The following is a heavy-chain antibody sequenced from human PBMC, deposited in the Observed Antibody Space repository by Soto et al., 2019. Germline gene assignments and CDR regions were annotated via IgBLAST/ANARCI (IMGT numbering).Heavy chain of an antibody. V-gene: IGHV3-23*01. Sequence: EVQLLESGGGLVQPGGSLRLSCAGSGFTFINYAMNWVRQAPGKGLEWVSTISGGGDAPFFADSVRGRFTISRDNSKNTLTLQMINLGADDTAVYFCARKVTGFTSRPDYWYVDLWGLATVVTVSS. CDR2: ISGGGDAP. D-gene: IGHD2-2*01. J-gene: IGHJ2*01. CDR1: GFTFINYA. CDR3: ARKVTGFTSRPDYWYVDL.